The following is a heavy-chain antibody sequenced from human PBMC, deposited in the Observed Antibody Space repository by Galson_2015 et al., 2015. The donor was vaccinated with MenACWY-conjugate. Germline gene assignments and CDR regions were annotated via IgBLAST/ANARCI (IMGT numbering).Heavy chain of an antibody. V-gene: IGHV3-23*01. D-gene: IGHD5-18*01. Sequence: SLRLSCAASGFAFASYAMTWVRQAPGKGLQWVSSITASGDDTTYADSVKGRLTISRDNSKNTLYPQMNSPRAEDTAVYYCATAARGDNPGELYWGQGTLVTVSS. CDR1: GFAFASYA. J-gene: IGHJ4*02. CDR3: ATAARGDNPGELY. CDR2: ITASGDDT.